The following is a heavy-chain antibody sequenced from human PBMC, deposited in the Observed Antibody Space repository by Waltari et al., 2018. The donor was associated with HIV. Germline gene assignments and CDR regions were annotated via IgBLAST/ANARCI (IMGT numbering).Heavy chain of an antibody. CDR3: TSSDPTRGYRFFDY. J-gene: IGHJ4*02. V-gene: IGHV3-72*01. CDR1: GFTFSAYY. Sequence: EVYLVESGGGLVQPGGSLRLSCEASGFTFSAYYMDWVRQAPGKGLEWVARARNRANMYATEYAASVKGRFTISRDDLKNSLYLQMNSLKPEDTAVYYCTSSDPTRGYRFFDYWGQGILVAVSS. D-gene: IGHD5-18*01. CDR2: ARNRANMYAT.